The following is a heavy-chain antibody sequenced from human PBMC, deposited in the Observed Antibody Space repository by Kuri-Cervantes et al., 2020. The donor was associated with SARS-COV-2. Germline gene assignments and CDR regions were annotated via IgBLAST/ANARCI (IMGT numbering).Heavy chain of an antibody. V-gene: IGHV3-23*01. J-gene: IGHJ4*02. CDR1: GFTFSSYA. Sequence: GGALRLSCAASGFTFSSYAMSRVRQAPGKGLEWVSAISGSGGSTYYADSVKGRFTISRDNSRNTLYLQMNSLRAEDTAVYYCTKDDFWSGYSNYWGQGTLVTVSS. CDR2: ISGSGGST. D-gene: IGHD3-3*01. CDR3: TKDDFWSGYSNY.